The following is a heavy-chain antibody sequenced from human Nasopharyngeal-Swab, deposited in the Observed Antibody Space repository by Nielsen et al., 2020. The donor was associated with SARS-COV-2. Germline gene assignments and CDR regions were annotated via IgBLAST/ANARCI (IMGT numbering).Heavy chain of an antibody. CDR3: ERWRVGGSYSGYYYYMDV. V-gene: IGHV3-30*03. CDR2: IAHDASNE. J-gene: IGHJ6*03. CDR1: GFTFSSFG. Sequence: GGSLRLSCAASGFTFSSFGMHWVRQAPGKGLDWVAFIAHDASNEYYGDSVKGRFSISRDSSKNTLYLQMDSLRGEDTAVYYCERWRVGGSYSGYYYYMDVGGKGTTVTVS. D-gene: IGHD1-26*01.